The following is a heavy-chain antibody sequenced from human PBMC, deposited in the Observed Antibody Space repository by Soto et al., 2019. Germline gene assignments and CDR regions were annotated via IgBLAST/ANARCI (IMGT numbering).Heavy chain of an antibody. CDR2: ILHTGST. CDR3: ARSPRRVDGKWYLDY. J-gene: IGHJ4*02. Sequence: VQLQESGPRLVKPSGTLSLTCGVSGDSFSSSNWWTWVRQSPGKGLEWIGDILHTGSTDYSPSLRSRVTLSIDASKKEFYLNLTSVTATDTAIYYCARSPRRVDGKWYLDYWGQGALVTVSS. D-gene: IGHD2-15*01. CDR1: GDSFSSSNW. V-gene: IGHV4-4*02.